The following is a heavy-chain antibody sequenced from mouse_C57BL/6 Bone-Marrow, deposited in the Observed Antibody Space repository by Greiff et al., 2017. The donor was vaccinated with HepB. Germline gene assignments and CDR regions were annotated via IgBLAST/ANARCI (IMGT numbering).Heavy chain of an antibody. CDR3: ARAYYYGSSYGRFDY. V-gene: IGHV5-17*01. CDR1: GFTFSDYG. Sequence: EVQRVESGGGLVKPGGSLKLSCAASGFTFSDYGMHWVRQAPEKGLEWVAYISSGSSTIYYADTVKGRFTISRDHAKNTLFLQMTSLRSEDTAMYYCARAYYYGSSYGRFDYWGQGTTLTVSS. CDR2: ISSGSSTI. J-gene: IGHJ2*01. D-gene: IGHD1-1*01.